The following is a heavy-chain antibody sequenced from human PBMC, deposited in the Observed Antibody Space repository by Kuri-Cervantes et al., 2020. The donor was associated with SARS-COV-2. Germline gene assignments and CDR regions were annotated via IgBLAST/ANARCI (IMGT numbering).Heavy chain of an antibody. D-gene: IGHD6-6*01. CDR1: GFSLSTSGVG. CDR3: ARSIEPSGGFDY. CDR2: IYWDDDK. Sequence: SGPTLVKPTQTLTLTCTFSGFSLSTSGVGVGWIRQPPGKALEWLALIYWDDDKRYGPSLKSRLTITKDTSKNQVVLTMTNLDPVDTGTYYCARSIEPSGGFDYWSQGTLVTVSS. V-gene: IGHV2-5*05. J-gene: IGHJ4*02.